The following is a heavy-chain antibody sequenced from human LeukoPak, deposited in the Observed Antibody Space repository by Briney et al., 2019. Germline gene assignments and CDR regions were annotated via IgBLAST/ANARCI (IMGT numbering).Heavy chain of an antibody. CDR1: SVSSSSGRYY. CDR2: IYYSGSA. J-gene: IGHJ4*02. Sequence: SATHSLACTCASVSSSSGRYYWCWCRQPPGKGLEWIGSIYYSGSAYYNPSLKSRVSISVDTSKNQFSLKLSSVTAADTAVSYCARHSYFDYWGQGTLVTVSS. CDR3: ARHSYFDY. V-gene: IGHV4-39*01.